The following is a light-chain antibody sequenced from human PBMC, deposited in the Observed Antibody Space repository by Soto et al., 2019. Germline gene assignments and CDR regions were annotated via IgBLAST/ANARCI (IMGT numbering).Light chain of an antibody. J-gene: IGKJ4*01. Sequence: DIQMTQSPSSLSASVGDRVTITCRASQSISNFLNWYQQKPGKAPKLLIHTTSSLQSGVPSRFSAGGTGTDFTLTISSLQPEDFATYYCQQSYSTPQTFGGGTKVEI. CDR1: QSISNF. CDR2: TTS. CDR3: QQSYSTPQT. V-gene: IGKV1-39*01.